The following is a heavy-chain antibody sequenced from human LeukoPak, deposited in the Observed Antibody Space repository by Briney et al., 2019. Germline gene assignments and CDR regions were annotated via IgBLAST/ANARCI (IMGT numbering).Heavy chain of an antibody. Sequence: GGSLRLSCAASGFTFSSYGVHWVRQVPGKGLEWVAVIWYDGSNKYYADSVKGRFTISRDNSKNTLYLQMNSLRAEDTAVYYCAKENHPGPLDYWGQGTLVTVSS. CDR3: AKENHPGPLDY. CDR2: IWYDGSNK. V-gene: IGHV3-33*06. CDR1: GFTFSSYG. D-gene: IGHD3-10*01. J-gene: IGHJ4*02.